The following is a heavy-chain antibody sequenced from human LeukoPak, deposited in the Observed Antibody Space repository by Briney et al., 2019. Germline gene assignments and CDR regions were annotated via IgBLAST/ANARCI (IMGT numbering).Heavy chain of an antibody. Sequence: SVKVSCKASGGTFSSYAISWVRQAPGQGLEWMGRIIPILGIANYAQKFQGRVTITADKSTSTAYMELSSLRSEDTAVYYCAREVYDSGGYRLQHWGQGTLVTVSS. V-gene: IGHV1-69*04. CDR2: IIPILGIA. J-gene: IGHJ1*01. CDR3: AREVYDSGGYRLQH. CDR1: GGTFSSYA. D-gene: IGHD3-22*01.